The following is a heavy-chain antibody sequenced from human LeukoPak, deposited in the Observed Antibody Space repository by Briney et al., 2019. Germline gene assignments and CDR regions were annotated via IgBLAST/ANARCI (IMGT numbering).Heavy chain of an antibody. D-gene: IGHD5-18*01. CDR2: IIPILNIT. Sequence: SVKVSCKASGGTFITYAISWVRQAPGQGLEWMGRIIPILNITNYAQKFQGRVTTTADKSTNTAYMELSNLRSEDTAVYFCARDRALVRELWSASAFDYWGQGTLVTVSS. CDR1: GGTFITYA. V-gene: IGHV1-69*04. J-gene: IGHJ4*02. CDR3: ARDRALVRELWSASAFDY.